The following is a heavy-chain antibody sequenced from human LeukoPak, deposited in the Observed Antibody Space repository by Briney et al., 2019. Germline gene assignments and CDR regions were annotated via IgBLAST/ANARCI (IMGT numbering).Heavy chain of an antibody. D-gene: IGHD2-15*01. J-gene: IGHJ5*02. CDR2: INPSGGST. CDR1: GYTFTSYY. CDR3: ARGLATAGRGRRYWFDP. Sequence: ASVKVSCKASGYTFTSYYMHWVRQAPGQGLEWMGIINPSGGSTSYAQKFQGRVTMTRDMSTSTVYMELSSLRSEDTAVYYCARGLATAGRGRRYWFDPWGQGTLVTVSS. V-gene: IGHV1-46*01.